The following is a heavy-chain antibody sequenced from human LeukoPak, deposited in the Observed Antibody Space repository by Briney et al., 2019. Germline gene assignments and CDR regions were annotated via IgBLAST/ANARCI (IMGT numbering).Heavy chain of an antibody. V-gene: IGHV3-30*02. Sequence: PGGSLRLSCAASGFIFSDYGMHWVRQAPGKGLEWEAFIRYDGSDKYYADSVKGRFTNSRDDSKNTLYLQMNSLRPEDTAVYYCAKLYGSGTSYHPLDYWGQGTLVTVSS. CDR1: GFIFSDYG. CDR3: AKLYGSGTSYHPLDY. CDR2: IRYDGSDK. D-gene: IGHD3-10*01. J-gene: IGHJ4*02.